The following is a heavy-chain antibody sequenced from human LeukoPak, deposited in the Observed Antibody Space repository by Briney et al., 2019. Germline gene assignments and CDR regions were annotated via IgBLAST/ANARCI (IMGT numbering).Heavy chain of an antibody. V-gene: IGHV3-74*01. Sequence: GGSLRLSCAASGFSFSNSWMHWVRQAPGKGLVCVSRISGDGSSASYADSVKGRFTVSRDNAKNTLYLQMNSLRAEDTAVYYCAKGLSINWFDPWGQGTLVTVSS. CDR3: AKGLSINWFDP. CDR2: ISGDGSSA. CDR1: GFSFSNSW. D-gene: IGHD2-2*02. J-gene: IGHJ5*02.